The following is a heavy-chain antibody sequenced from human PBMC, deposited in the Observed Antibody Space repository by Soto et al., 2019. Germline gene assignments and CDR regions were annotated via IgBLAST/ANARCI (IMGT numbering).Heavy chain of an antibody. D-gene: IGHD6-6*01. CDR3: AKDLTRQLAYWLDP. Sequence: ASVKVSCKASGFSFTGYYIHWLRQAPGQGLEWMGWINAHSGGTEYAQKFRGRVTLTRDTSIATAYLTLTSLTSDDTALYYCAKDLTRQLAYWLDPWGQGTQVTVSS. J-gene: IGHJ5*02. CDR1: GFSFTGYY. V-gene: IGHV1-2*02. CDR2: INAHSGGT.